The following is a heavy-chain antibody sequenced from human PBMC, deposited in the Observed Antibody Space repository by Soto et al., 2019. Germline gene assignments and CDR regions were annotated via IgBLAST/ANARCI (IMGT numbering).Heavy chain of an antibody. J-gene: IGHJ6*02. CDR2: INHSGST. V-gene: IGHV4-34*01. D-gene: IGHD6-6*01. Sequence: SETLSLTCAVYGGSFSGYYWSWIRQPPGKGLEWIEEINHSGSTNYNPSLKSRVTISVDTSKNQFSLKLSSVTAADTAVYYCARRLGLVFYYYGMDVWGRGTRVTVSS. CDR3: ARRLGLVFYYYGMDV. CDR1: GGSFSGYY.